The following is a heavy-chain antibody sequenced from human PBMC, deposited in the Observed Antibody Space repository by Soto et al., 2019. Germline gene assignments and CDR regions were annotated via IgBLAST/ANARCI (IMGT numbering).Heavy chain of an antibody. CDR2: IYRTGST. CDR1: GGSFTSNNW. CDR3: ASRDPGTSVDY. J-gene: IGHJ4*02. Sequence: QVQLQESGPGLVKPSGTLSLTCAVSGGSFTSNNWWTWVRQPPGQGLEWIGEIYRTGSTNFNPSLKRRVTISLEKSENQFSLKVTSLTAADTAVYYCASRDPGTSVDYWGQGTLVTVSS. V-gene: IGHV4-4*02. D-gene: IGHD1-7*01.